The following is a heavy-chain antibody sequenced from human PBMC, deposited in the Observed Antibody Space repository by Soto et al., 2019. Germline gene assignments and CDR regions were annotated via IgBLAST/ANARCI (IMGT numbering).Heavy chain of an antibody. D-gene: IGHD6-13*01. CDR2: MNPNSGNT. Sequence: QVQLVQSGAEVKKPGASVKVSCKAPGYTFTSYDINWVRQATGQGLEWMGWMNPNSGNTGYAQKFQGRVTMTRNTSISTAYMELSSLRSEDTAVYYCARDHSSSWYLYYFDYWGQGTLVTVSS. CDR1: GYTFTSYD. J-gene: IGHJ4*02. V-gene: IGHV1-8*01. CDR3: ARDHSSSWYLYYFDY.